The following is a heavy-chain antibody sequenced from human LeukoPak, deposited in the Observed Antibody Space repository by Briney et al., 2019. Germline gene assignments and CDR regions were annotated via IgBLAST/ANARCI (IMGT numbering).Heavy chain of an antibody. J-gene: IGHJ4*02. V-gene: IGHV3-23*01. CDR3: AKSHCGTFSCARADY. Sequence: PSETLSLTCAVYGGSFSGYYWSWVRQAPGGGLEWVSAMSGSGGTTFYGDSVKGRFTISRDNSKNTLYLQMNSLRAEDTAVYYCAKSHCGTFSCARADYWGQGTLVTVSS. CDR2: MSGSGGTT. D-gene: IGHD2-2*01. CDR1: GGSFSGYY.